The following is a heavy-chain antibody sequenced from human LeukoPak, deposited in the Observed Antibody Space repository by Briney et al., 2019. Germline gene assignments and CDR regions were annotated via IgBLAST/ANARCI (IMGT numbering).Heavy chain of an antibody. V-gene: IGHV3-30*04. D-gene: IGHD3-10*01. CDR2: ISYDGSNK. CDR1: GFTFSSYA. J-gene: IGHJ4*02. Sequence: GRSLRLSCAASGFTFSSYAMHWVRQAPGKGLEWVAVISYDGSNKYYADSVKGRFTISRDNSKNTLYLQMNSLRAEDTAVYYCAREYYTVRGVFDYWGQGTLVTASS. CDR3: AREYYTVRGVFDY.